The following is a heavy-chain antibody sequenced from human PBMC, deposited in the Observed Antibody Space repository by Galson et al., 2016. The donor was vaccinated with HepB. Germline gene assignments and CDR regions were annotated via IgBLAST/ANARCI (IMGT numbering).Heavy chain of an antibody. D-gene: IGHD3-3*01. CDR2: ISATGTTI. Sequence: SLRLSCAASGFTFSSYNMDWGRQAPGKGLDWISYISATGTTIDYADSVKGRFIISRDNAKNSLYLQMNSLRVEDTAVYYCAIDSRATFGEPNWFDPWGQGTLVIVSS. V-gene: IGHV3-48*03. CDR1: GFTFSSYN. CDR3: AIDSRATFGEPNWFDP. J-gene: IGHJ5*01.